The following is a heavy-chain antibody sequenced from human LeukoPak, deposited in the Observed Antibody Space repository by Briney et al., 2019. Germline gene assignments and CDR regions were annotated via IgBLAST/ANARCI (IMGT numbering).Heavy chain of an antibody. V-gene: IGHV4-59*01. J-gene: IGHJ6*03. CDR1: GGSISNYY. CDR3: ARDWGVSARPGYMDV. D-gene: IGHD6-6*01. Sequence: ASETLSLTCTVSGGSISNYYWSWIRQPPGKGLEWIGYIYYSGSTKYNPSLKSRVTISVDTSKNQFSLRLSSVTAADTAVYYCARDWGVSARPGYMDVWGKGTTVTVSS. CDR2: IYYSGST.